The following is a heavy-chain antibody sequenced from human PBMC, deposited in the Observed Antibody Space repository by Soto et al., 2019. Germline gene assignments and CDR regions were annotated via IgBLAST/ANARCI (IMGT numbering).Heavy chain of an antibody. V-gene: IGHV3-21*01. J-gene: IGHJ6*02. D-gene: IGHD3-16*01. CDR1: GFTFSSYS. CDR2: ISSSSSYI. Sequence: PGGSLRLSCAASGFTFSSYSMNWVRQAPGKGLEWVSSISSSSSYIYYADSVKGRFTISRDNAKNSLYLQMNSLRAEDTAVYYCARDVSSTKLWGPYYYGMDAWGQGTTVTVSS. CDR3: ARDVSSTKLWGPYYYGMDA.